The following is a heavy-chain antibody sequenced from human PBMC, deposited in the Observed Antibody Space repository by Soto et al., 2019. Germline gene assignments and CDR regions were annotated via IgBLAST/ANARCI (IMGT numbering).Heavy chain of an antibody. CDR3: ARDMIVVLDDRFDI. CDR2: INPSGGST. V-gene: IGHV1-46*01. Sequence: VASVKVTCQASGYIFTSCYIHSVRQAPGQGLECMGIINPSGGSTSYAQKYQGRVTMTRDTYTSTVYMELSSLRSEDTAVYYCARDMIVVLDDRFDIWGQGTMVTVSS. D-gene: IGHD3-22*01. CDR1: GYIFTSCY. J-gene: IGHJ3*02.